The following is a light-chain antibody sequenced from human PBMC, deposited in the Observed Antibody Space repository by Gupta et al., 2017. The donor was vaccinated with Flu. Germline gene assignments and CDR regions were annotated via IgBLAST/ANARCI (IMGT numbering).Light chain of an antibody. V-gene: IGLV1-40*01. Sequence: QSVLTQPPSVSGAPGQRVTISCTVSGSKIGAGFEVHWYRQLPGAAPKLLLYGNANRPAGVPDRFSGSKSGTSAARAITGLQAEDEADYYGQSFDNSLSGSVFGGGTKLTVL. CDR3: QSFDNSLSGSV. CDR2: GNA. J-gene: IGLJ3*02. CDR1: GSKIGAGFE.